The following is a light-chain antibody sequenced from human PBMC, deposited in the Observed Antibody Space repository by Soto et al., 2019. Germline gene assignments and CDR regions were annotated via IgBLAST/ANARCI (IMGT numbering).Light chain of an antibody. CDR2: DVS. Sequence: QSVLTQPASVSGSPGQSITISCTGTSRAVGGYNYVSWYQQHPGKAPKLMIYDVSNRPSGVSNRFSGSKSGNTASLTISGLQAEDEADYYCSSYTSSSPYVFGTRTKVTVL. CDR1: SRAVGGYNY. CDR3: SSYTSSSPYV. J-gene: IGLJ1*01. V-gene: IGLV2-14*01.